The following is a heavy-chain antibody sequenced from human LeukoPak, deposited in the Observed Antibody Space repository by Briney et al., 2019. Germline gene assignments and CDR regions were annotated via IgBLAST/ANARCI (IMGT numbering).Heavy chain of an antibody. CDR3: ATGTGGSYTWGTYYFDY. CDR1: GLGFSSA. V-gene: IGHV3-23*01. J-gene: IGHJ4*02. Sequence: GGSLRLSCAASGLGFSSAMNWVRQAPGKGVEWVSAISGSGDRTYYGDSVKGRFTISRDNSKNTLYLQMNSLRAEDTAVYYCATGTGGSYTWGTYYFDYWGQGALVTVSS. D-gene: IGHD1-26*01. CDR2: ISGSGDRT.